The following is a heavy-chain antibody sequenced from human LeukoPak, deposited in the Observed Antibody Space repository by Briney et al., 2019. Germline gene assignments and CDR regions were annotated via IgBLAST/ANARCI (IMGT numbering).Heavy chain of an antibody. CDR3: ARATMVYYYGMDV. CDR2: IYYSGST. V-gene: IGHV4-30-4*08. J-gene: IGHJ6*02. D-gene: IGHD3-10*01. CDR1: GFTFSDYY. Sequence: LRLSCAASGFTFSDYYMSWIRQPPGKGLEWIGYIYYSGSTYYNPSLKSRVTMSVDTSKNQFSLKLSSVTAADTAVYYCARATMVYYYGMDVWGQGTTVTVSS.